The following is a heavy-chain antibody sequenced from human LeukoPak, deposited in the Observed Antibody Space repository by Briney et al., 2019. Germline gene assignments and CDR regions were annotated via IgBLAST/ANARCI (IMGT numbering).Heavy chain of an antibody. Sequence: ASVNVSCKASGYTFTSYYMHWVRQAPGQGLEWMGKINPSGGSTTYAQKFQGRVTMTRDTSTSTVYMELSSLRSEDTAVYYCAKCRVSSSGSADYWGQGTLVTVSS. CDR3: AKCRVSSSGSADY. CDR1: GYTFTSYY. D-gene: IGHD6-19*01. J-gene: IGHJ4*02. V-gene: IGHV1-46*01. CDR2: INPSGGST.